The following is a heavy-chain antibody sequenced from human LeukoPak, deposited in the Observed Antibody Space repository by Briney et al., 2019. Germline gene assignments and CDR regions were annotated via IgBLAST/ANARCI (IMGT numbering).Heavy chain of an antibody. CDR1: GSSISSYY. CDR2: IYYSGST. CDR3: AREMSGSYYFDI. Sequence: SETLSLTCTVSGSSISSYYWSWIRQPPGKGLEWIGYIYYSGSTNYNPSLKSRVTISVDTSKNQFSLKLSSVTAADTAVYYCAREMSGSYYFDIWGQGTMVTVSS. D-gene: IGHD1-26*01. V-gene: IGHV4-59*01. J-gene: IGHJ3*02.